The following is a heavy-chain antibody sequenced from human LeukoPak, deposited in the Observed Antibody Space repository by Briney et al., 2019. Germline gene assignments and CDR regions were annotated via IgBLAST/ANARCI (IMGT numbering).Heavy chain of an antibody. CDR2: IRSKAYGGTA. V-gene: IGHV3-49*03. D-gene: IGHD4-17*01. J-gene: IGHJ4*02. CDR3: TSPVTTGYYFDY. CDR1: GFTFGDYA. Sequence: GGSLRLSCTASGFTFGDYAMSWFRQAPGKGLEWVGFIRSKAYGGTAEYAASVKGRFTISRDDSKSIAYLQMNSLKTEDTAVYYCTSPVTTGYYFDYWGQGTLVTVSS.